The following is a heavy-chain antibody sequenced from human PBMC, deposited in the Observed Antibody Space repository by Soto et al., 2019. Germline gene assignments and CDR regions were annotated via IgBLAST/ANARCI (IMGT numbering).Heavy chain of an antibody. D-gene: IGHD1-7*01. J-gene: IGHJ4*02. CDR1: GYTFTSYS. Sequence: GASVKVSCKASGYTFTSYSMHWVRQAPGQSLEWMGWINAANGDTKYSQSFQGRVTINRDTSASTVYMELSSLRSEDTAVYYCARPMNYADYLDHWGQGTLVTVSS. V-gene: IGHV1-3*01. CDR3: ARPMNYADYLDH. CDR2: INAANGDT.